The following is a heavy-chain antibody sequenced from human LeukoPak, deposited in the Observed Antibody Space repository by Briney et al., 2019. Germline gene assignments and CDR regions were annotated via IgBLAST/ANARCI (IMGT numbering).Heavy chain of an antibody. D-gene: IGHD3-16*02. Sequence: PWGTLSLTCAVSGGSFSGYDWSWIGQPRGKGLEWIREINHSGSTNYTPSLKSRVTISVDTSKNQFSLKLSSVTAADTAVYYCARGLRYLSSRFDPWGQGTLVTVSS. V-gene: IGHV4-34*01. J-gene: IGHJ5*02. CDR3: ARGLRYLSSRFDP. CDR1: GGSFSGYD. CDR2: INHSGST.